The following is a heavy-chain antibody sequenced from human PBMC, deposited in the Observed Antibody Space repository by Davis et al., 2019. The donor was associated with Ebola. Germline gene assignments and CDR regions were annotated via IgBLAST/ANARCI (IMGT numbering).Heavy chain of an antibody. J-gene: IGHJ4*02. V-gene: IGHV3-23*01. Sequence: GESLKISCAASGFTFSSYAMSWVRQAPGKGLEWVSAISGSGGSTYYADSVKGRFTISRDNSKNTLFLQMSSLRAEDTAVYYCAEEGYDSSGYYRGFDYWGQGTLVTVSS. D-gene: IGHD3-22*01. CDR1: GFTFSSYA. CDR3: AEEGYDSSGYYRGFDY. CDR2: ISGSGGST.